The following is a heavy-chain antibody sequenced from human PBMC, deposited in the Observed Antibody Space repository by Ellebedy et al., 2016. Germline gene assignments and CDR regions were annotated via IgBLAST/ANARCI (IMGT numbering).Heavy chain of an antibody. Sequence: SETLSLTCSVSGGSISSNTYYWGWIRQPPGKGLEWIGSIYYSGNAYYNPSLKSRVSISVDTSRNQISLKLSSVTVADTAVYYCARGEPPYYYDSSGYFAYWGQGSLVTVSS. J-gene: IGHJ4*02. D-gene: IGHD3-22*01. V-gene: IGHV4-39*07. CDR2: IYYSGNA. CDR1: GGSISSNTYY. CDR3: ARGEPPYYYDSSGYFAY.